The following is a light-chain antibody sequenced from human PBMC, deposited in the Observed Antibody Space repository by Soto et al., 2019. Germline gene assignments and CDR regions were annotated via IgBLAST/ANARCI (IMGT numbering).Light chain of an antibody. CDR1: QYMTRTY. J-gene: IGKJ2*01. V-gene: IGKV3-20*01. CDR3: HQYDKAPQT. CDR2: AAS. Sequence: EIVLTQSPGTLSLSPGERATLSCRASQYMTRTYIAWYQQKPGQAPRLLIYAASNRATGIPAKFSGSGSGTDYSLTITRLEPEDSAVYYCHQYDKAPQTFGQGTKVEI.